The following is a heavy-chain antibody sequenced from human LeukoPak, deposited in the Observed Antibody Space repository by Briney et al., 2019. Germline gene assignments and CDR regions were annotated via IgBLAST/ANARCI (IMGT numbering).Heavy chain of an antibody. V-gene: IGHV4-59*08. CDR1: GGSISSYY. Sequence: SETLSLTCTVSGGSISSYYWSWIRGPPEKGLEGIGYIYYSRTTNYNPSLKSRVTMSVDTSKNQFSLKLSSVTAADTAVYYCARLSGSQATPYWGQGTLVTVSS. CDR2: IYYSRTT. CDR3: ARLSGSQATPY. D-gene: IGHD1-26*01. J-gene: IGHJ4*02.